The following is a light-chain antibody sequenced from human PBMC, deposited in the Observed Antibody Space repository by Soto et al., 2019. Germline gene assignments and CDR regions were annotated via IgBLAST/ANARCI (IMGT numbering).Light chain of an antibody. V-gene: IGLV2-14*01. Sequence: QSALTQPASVSGSPGQSITISCTGTLSDICAYNYVSWYQQHPGKAPKLIIFEVTNRPSGVSNRFSGSKSGNTASLTISGLQPEDEADYHCSSYTGGNTYWIFGGGTKVTVL. CDR1: LSDICAYNY. CDR3: SSYTGGNTYWI. J-gene: IGLJ3*02. CDR2: EVT.